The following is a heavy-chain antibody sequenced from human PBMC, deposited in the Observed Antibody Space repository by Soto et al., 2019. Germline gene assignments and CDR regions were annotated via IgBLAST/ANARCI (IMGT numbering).Heavy chain of an antibody. V-gene: IGHV3-23*01. D-gene: IGHD3-16*02. CDR2: ISFSGFTT. Sequence: EVQLLESGGGLIQPGGSLRLSCAASGFTFNNYAMSWVRQAPGKGLEWVSTISFSGFTTYYADSVKGRFTISRDNSKNTXXLQMNSRRAEDTAVYYCAKAGLRLEELSNRGPFDYWGQGSLVTVSS. CDR3: AKAGLRLEELSNRGPFDY. CDR1: GFTFNNYA. J-gene: IGHJ4*02.